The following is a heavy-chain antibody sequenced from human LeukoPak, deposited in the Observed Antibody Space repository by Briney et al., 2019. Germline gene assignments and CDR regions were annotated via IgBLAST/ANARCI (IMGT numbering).Heavy chain of an antibody. CDR3: ATGAVTANYNYYGMDV. J-gene: IGHJ6*02. CDR2: FDPEDGET. D-gene: IGHD2-21*02. Sequence: ASVKVSCKVSGYTLTELSMHWVRQAPGKGLEWMGGFDPEDGETIYAQKFQGRVTMTEDTSTDTAYMELSSLRSEDTAVYYCATGAVTANYNYYGMDVWGQGTTVTVSS. CDR1: GYTLTELS. V-gene: IGHV1-24*01.